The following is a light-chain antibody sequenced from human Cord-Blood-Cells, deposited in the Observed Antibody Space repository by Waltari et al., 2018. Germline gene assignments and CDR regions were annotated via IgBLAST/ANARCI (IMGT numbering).Light chain of an antibody. CDR3: QQSYSTPRT. CDR2: AAS. J-gene: IGKJ1*01. Sequence: DIQMTQSPSSLSASVGDRVTITCRASQSIRSYLNWYQQKPGKAPKLLIYAASSLQSGVPSRFSGSGSVTDFTLTSSSLQPEDFATYYCQQSYSTPRTFGQGTKVEIK. CDR1: QSIRSY. V-gene: IGKV1-39*01.